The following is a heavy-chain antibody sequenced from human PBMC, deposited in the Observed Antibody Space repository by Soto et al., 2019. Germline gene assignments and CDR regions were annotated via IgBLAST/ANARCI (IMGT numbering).Heavy chain of an antibody. J-gene: IGHJ6*03. CDR1: GFTVSSNY. Sequence: GGSLRLSCAASGFTVSSNYMSWVRQAPGKGLEWVSVIYSGGSTYYADSVKGRFTISRDNSKNTLYLQMNSLRAEDTAVYYCERDNWQWLVRGGYYYYYMDVWGKGTTVTVSS. CDR3: ERDNWQWLVRGGYYYYYMDV. V-gene: IGHV3-66*01. CDR2: IYSGGST. D-gene: IGHD6-19*01.